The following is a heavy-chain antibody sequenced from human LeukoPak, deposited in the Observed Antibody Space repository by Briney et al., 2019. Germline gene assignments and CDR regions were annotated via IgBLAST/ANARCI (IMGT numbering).Heavy chain of an antibody. V-gene: IGHV3-23*01. D-gene: IGHD1-26*01. CDR2: ISGSGGST. J-gene: IGHJ3*02. CDR3: AKDSNSGSYPDDSFDI. Sequence: GGSLRLSCAASGFTFSSFEMKWVRQAPGKGLEWVSAISGSGGSTYYADSVRGRFTISRDNSKTTLYLKMNSLRAEDTAVYYRAKDSNSGSYPDDSFDIWGQGTMVTVSS. CDR1: GFTFSSFE.